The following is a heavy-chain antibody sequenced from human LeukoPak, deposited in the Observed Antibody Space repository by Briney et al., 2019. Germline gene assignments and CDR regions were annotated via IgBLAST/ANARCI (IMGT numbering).Heavy chain of an antibody. D-gene: IGHD6-19*01. Sequence: APVKVSCKASGYTFTGYYMHWVRQAPGQGLEWMGRINPNSGGTNYAQKFQGRVTMTRDTSISTAYMELSRLRSDDTAVYYCASLAVAGSLNDYWGQGTLVTVSS. V-gene: IGHV1-2*06. CDR2: INPNSGGT. CDR3: ASLAVAGSLNDY. CDR1: GYTFTGYY. J-gene: IGHJ4*02.